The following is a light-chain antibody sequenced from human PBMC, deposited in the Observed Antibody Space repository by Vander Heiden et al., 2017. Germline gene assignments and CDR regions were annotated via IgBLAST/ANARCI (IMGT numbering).Light chain of an antibody. CDR1: NIGSKS. Sequence: YVLTQPPSVSVAPGQTARITCGGNNIGSKSVHWYQQKPGQAPVLVVYDDTDRPSGIPERVSGSNSGNTATLTISRVGAGDEADYFCQVWDGSSDHRVFGTGTKVAVL. J-gene: IGLJ1*01. V-gene: IGLV3-21*02. CDR2: DDT. CDR3: QVWDGSSDHRV.